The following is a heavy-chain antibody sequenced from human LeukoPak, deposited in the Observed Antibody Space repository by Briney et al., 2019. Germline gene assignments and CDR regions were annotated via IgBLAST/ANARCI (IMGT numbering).Heavy chain of an antibody. J-gene: IGHJ4*02. CDR2: IYYSGST. Sequence: SETLSLTCTVSGGSISSYYWSWIRQPPGKGLEWIGYIYYSGSTYYNPSLKSRVTISVDTSKNQFSLKLSSVTAADTAVYYCARGIRYFDYWGQGTLVTVFS. V-gene: IGHV4-59*12. CDR1: GGSISSYY. CDR3: ARGIRYFDY.